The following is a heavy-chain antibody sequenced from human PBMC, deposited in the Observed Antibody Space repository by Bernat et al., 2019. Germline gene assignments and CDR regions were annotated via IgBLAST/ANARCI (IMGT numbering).Heavy chain of an antibody. D-gene: IGHD2-15*01. J-gene: IGHJ5*02. V-gene: IGHV1-3*01. CDR3: ARARSYCSGGSCYVFGWFDP. CDR1: GYTFTSYA. CDR2: INAGNVNT. Sequence: QVQLVQSGSEVKKPGASVKVSCKASGYTFTSYAMHWVRQAPGQRLEWMGWINAGNVNTKYSQKFQGRVTITRDTSASTAYMELSSLRSEDTAVYYCARARSYCSGGSCYVFGWFDPWGQGTLVTVSS.